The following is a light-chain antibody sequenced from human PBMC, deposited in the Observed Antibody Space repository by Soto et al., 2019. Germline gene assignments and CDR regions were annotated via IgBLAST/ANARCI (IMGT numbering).Light chain of an antibody. J-gene: IGLJ3*02. CDR1: SSDVGGYNY. V-gene: IGLV2-14*01. CDR2: EVS. Sequence: QSALTQPASVSGSPGQSITISCTGTSSDVGGYNYVSWYQQHPGKAPKLMIYEVSKWPSGVSNRFSGSKSGNTASLTISGLQAEDEADYYCSSYTSSSTQVFGGGTQLTVL. CDR3: SSYTSSSTQV.